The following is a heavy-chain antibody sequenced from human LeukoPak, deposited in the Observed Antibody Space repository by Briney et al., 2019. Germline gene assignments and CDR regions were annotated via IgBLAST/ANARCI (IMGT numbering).Heavy chain of an antibody. J-gene: IGHJ4*02. CDR2: IRQDGGEI. CDR1: GFTYSSYW. D-gene: IGHD3-3*01. Sequence: GGALRLSCAASGFTYSSYWMSWVRQAPGKGLEWVANIRQDGGEIYFVDSVKGGFPISRDNASNSLYLQMNSLRAEDTAVYSCARVLRGVTSGYAFDYWGQGTLVTVSS. CDR3: ARVLRGVTSGYAFDY. V-gene: IGHV3-7*01.